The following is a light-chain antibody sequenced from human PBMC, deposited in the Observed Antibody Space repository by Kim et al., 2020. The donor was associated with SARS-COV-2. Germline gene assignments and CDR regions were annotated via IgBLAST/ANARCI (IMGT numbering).Light chain of an antibody. CDR3: NSRDSSGNRV. CDR1: SLRSYY. J-gene: IGLJ3*02. V-gene: IGLV3-19*01. Sequence: VALGPKVRITCQGDSLRSYYASWYQQKPGQAPVLVIYGKNNRPSGIPDRFSGSSSGNTASLTITGAQAEDEADYYCNSRDSSGNRVFGGGTQLTVL. CDR2: GKN.